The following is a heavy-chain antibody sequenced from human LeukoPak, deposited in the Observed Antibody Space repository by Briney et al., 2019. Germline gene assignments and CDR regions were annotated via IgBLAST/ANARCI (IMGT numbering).Heavy chain of an antibody. CDR1: GDSVSSNSAA. CDR3: ARGAVAVRNAFDI. Sequence: SQTLSLTCAISGDSVSSNSAAWNWIRQSPLRGLEWLGRTYYSSKWYNDYAVSVTGRISINSDTSKNQFSLALNSVTPEDTAVYFCARGAVAVRNAFDIWGQGTMVTVSS. CDR2: TYYSSKWYN. J-gene: IGHJ3*02. D-gene: IGHD6-19*01. V-gene: IGHV6-1*01.